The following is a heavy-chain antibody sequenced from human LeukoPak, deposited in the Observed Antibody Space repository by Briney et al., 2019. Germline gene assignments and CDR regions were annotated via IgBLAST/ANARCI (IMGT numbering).Heavy chain of an antibody. CDR1: VDRFIGYW. CDR3: ARLEDEYSSGWYGDY. Sequence: GESLKISCMGPVDRFIGYWIGWVRQMPGKGLGWVGIIYPSDSDTRYSPSFQGQVTISADKSISTAYLQWTSLKASDTAKYYCARLEDEYSSGWYGDYWGQGTLVTVSS. D-gene: IGHD6-19*01. J-gene: IGHJ4*02. V-gene: IGHV5-51*01. CDR2: IYPSDSDT.